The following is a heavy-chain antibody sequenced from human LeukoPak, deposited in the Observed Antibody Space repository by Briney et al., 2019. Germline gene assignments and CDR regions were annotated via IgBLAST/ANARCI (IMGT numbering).Heavy chain of an antibody. CDR1: GGSISSYY. V-gene: IGHV4-39*01. D-gene: IGHD3-10*01. J-gene: IGHJ5*02. Sequence: PSETLSLTCTVSGGSISSYYWGCIRQPPGKGLEWIGSIYYSGSTYYNPSLKSRVTISVDTSKNQFSLKLSSVTAADTAVYYCARRGGSGSYYRRWFDPWGQGTLVTVSS. CDR2: IYYSGST. CDR3: ARRGGSGSYYRRWFDP.